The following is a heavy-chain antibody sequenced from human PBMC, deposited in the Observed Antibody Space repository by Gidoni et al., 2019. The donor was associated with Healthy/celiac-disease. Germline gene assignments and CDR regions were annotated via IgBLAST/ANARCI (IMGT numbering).Heavy chain of an antibody. Sequence: QVQLQESGPGLVKPSETLSLTCTVSGGSISSYYWSWIRQPPGKGLEWIGYIYYSGSTNYNPSLKSRVTISVDTSKNQFSLKLSSVTAADTAVYYCARVGGGYDILTGYYNPYYFDYWGQGTLVTVSS. D-gene: IGHD3-9*01. CDR1: GGSISSYY. V-gene: IGHV4-59*01. CDR3: ARVGGGYDILTGYYNPYYFDY. J-gene: IGHJ4*02. CDR2: IYYSGST.